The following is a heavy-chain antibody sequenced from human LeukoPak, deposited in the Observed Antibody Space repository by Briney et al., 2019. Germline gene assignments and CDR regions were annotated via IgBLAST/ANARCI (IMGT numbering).Heavy chain of an antibody. V-gene: IGHV1-46*01. J-gene: IGHJ6*02. Sequence: ASVKVSCKASGYTFTSYYMHWVRQAPGQGLEWMGIINPSGGSTSYAQKFQGRVTMTRDTSTSTAYMELSRLGSDDTAVYYCARVWAYCGGDCSTRSYGMDVWGQGTTVTVSS. CDR2: INPSGGST. CDR3: ARVWAYCGGDCSTRSYGMDV. D-gene: IGHD2-21*02. CDR1: GYTFTSYY.